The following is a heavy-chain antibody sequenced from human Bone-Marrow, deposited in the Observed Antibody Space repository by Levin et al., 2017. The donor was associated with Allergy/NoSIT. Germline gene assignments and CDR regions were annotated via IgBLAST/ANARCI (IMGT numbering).Heavy chain of an antibody. CDR2: ISYDGSNK. V-gene: IGHV3-30*18. CDR3: AKTRGSGWYDDGEYYFDY. CDR1: GSTFSSYG. J-gene: IGHJ4*02. D-gene: IGHD6-19*01. Sequence: PGGSLRLSCAASGSTFSSYGMHWVRQAPGKGLEWVAVISYDGSNKYYADSVKGRFTISRDNSKNTLYLQMNSLRAEDTAVYYCAKTRGSGWYDDGEYYFDYWGQGTLVTVSS.